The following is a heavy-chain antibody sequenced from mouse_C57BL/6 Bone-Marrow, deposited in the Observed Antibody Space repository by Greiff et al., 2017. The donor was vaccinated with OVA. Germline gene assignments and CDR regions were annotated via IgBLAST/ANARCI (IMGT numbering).Heavy chain of an antibody. CDR3: ARRRGDEAWFAY. V-gene: IGHV1-9*01. CDR2: ILPGSGST. CDR1: GYTFTGYW. J-gene: IGHJ3*01. Sequence: QVQLKQSGAELMKPGASVKLSCKATGYTFTGYWIEWVKQRPGHGLEWIGEILPGSGSTNYNEKFKGKATFTADTSSNTAYMQLSSLTTEDSDIYYCARRRGDEAWFAYWGQGTLVTVSA.